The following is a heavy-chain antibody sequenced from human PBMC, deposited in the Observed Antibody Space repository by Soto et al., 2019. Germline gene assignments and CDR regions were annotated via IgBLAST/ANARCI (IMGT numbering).Heavy chain of an antibody. D-gene: IGHD2-2*01. CDR2: IYYSGST. Sequence: SSETLSLTCTVSGGSISSGGYYWSWIRQHPGKGLEWIGYIYYSGSTYYNPSLKSRVTISVDTSKNQFSLKLSSVTAADTAVYYCARDEPAAHPYAFDIWGQGTMVTVSS. CDR1: GGSISSGGYY. V-gene: IGHV4-31*03. J-gene: IGHJ3*02. CDR3: ARDEPAAHPYAFDI.